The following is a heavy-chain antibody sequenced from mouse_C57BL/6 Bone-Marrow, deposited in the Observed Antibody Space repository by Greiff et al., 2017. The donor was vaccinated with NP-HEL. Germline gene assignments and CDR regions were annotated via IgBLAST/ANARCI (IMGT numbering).Heavy chain of an antibody. V-gene: IGHV14-4*01. D-gene: IGHD2-1*01. J-gene: IGHJ1*03. Sequence: EVQVVESGAELVRPGASVKLSCTASGFNIKDDYMHWVKQRPEQGLEWIGWIDPENGDTEYASKFQGKATITADTSSNTAYLQLSSLTSEDTAVYYCTMVTNWYFDVWGTGTTVTVSS. CDR3: TMVTNWYFDV. CDR1: GFNIKDDY. CDR2: IDPENGDT.